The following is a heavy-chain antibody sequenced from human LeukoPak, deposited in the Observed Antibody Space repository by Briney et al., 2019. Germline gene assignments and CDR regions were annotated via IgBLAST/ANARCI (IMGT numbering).Heavy chain of an antibody. CDR1: GYTSTSYY. J-gene: IGHJ6*04. CDR2: INPSGGST. V-gene: IGHV1-46*01. Sequence: ASVKVSCKASGYTSTSYYMHWVRQAPGQGLEWMGIINPSGGSTSYAQKFQGRVTMTRDMSTSTVYMELSSLRSEDTAVYYCARDLVVGATRFEQPDVWGKGTTVTVSS. CDR3: ARDLVVGATRFEQPDV. D-gene: IGHD1-26*01.